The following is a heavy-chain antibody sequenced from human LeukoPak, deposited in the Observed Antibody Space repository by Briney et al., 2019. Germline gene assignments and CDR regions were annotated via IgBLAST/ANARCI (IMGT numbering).Heavy chain of an antibody. CDR1: GFTFSSYW. V-gene: IGHV3-7*01. CDR2: IKKGGSEI. J-gene: IGHJ4*02. Sequence: GGSLRLSCAASGFTFSSYWMSWVRQAPGKGLEWVANIKKGGSEIYYVDSVKGRFTISRDNAKNSLYLQMNSLRAEDTAVYYCARHDYNFEYWGQGTLVTVSS. D-gene: IGHD5-24*01. CDR3: ARHDYNFEY.